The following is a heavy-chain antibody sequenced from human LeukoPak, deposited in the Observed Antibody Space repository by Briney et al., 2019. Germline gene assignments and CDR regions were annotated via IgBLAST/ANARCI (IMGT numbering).Heavy chain of an antibody. J-gene: IGHJ4*02. Sequence: GGSLRLSCAASGFTFGSYAMYWVRQAPGKGLEWVSGIFGSGGSAHYADSVKGRFTISRDNSKNTVYLQIDSLRAADTATYYCAKTTTGYSSGRYPAWPIDYWGQGTLVTVSS. CDR3: AKTTTGYSSGRYPAWPIDY. CDR2: IFGSGGSA. D-gene: IGHD2-15*01. CDR1: GFTFGSYA. V-gene: IGHV3-23*01.